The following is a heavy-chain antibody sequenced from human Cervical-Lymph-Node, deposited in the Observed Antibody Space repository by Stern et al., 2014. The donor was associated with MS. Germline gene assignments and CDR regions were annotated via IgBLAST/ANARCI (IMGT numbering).Heavy chain of an antibody. Sequence: QVQLVESGPGLVKPSETLSLTCTVSGGSISSYYWSWIRQPPGKGLEWIGYIYYSGSTNYNPSLKSRVTISVDTSKNQFSLKLSSVTAADTAVYYCAREFRSGWYGPFDYWGQGTLVTVSS. D-gene: IGHD6-19*01. J-gene: IGHJ4*02. CDR3: AREFRSGWYGPFDY. CDR2: IYYSGST. V-gene: IGHV4-59*01. CDR1: GGSISSYY.